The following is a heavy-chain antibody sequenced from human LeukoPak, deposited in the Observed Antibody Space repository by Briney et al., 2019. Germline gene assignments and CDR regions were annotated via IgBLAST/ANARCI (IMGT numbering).Heavy chain of an antibody. CDR2: INPNSGGT. J-gene: IGHJ5*02. CDR3: ARTDIYDFWSGYYFGSWFDP. Sequence: ASVKVSCKASGYTFTGYYMHWVRQAPGQGLEWMGWINPNSGGTNYAQKFQGRVTMTRDTSISTAYMELSRLRSDDTAVYYCARTDIYDFWSGYYFGSWFDPWGQGTLVTVSS. D-gene: IGHD3-3*01. V-gene: IGHV1-2*02. CDR1: GYTFTGYY.